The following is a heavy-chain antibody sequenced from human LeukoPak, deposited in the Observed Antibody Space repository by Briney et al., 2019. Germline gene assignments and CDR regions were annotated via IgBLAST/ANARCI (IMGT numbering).Heavy chain of an antibody. J-gene: IGHJ4*02. CDR1: GFTFSSSD. V-gene: IGHV3-13*01. CDR3: ARDLRYYYGSGSYSPLSYFDY. Sequence: GGSLRLSCAASGFTFSSSDMHWVRQPTGKGVEWVSAIGTIGDTYYPGSVKGRFTISRENAKNTLYLQMNSLRAEDTAVYYCARDLRYYYGSGSYSPLSYFDYWGQGTLVTVSS. CDR2: IGTIGDT. D-gene: IGHD3-10*01.